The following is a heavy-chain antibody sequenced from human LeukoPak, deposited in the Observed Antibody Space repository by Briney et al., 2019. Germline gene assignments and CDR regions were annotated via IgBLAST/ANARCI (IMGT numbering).Heavy chain of an antibody. V-gene: IGHV1-69*13. CDR2: IIPIFGTA. J-gene: IGHJ5*02. CDR1: GGTFSSYA. Sequence: GASVKVSCKASGGTFSSYAISWVRQAPGQGLEWMGGIIPIFGTANYAQKFQGRVTITADESTSTAYMELSSLRSEDTAVYYCARDLLYCSSTSCYPYNWFDPWGQGTLVTVSS. CDR3: ARDLLYCSSTSCYPYNWFDP. D-gene: IGHD2-2*01.